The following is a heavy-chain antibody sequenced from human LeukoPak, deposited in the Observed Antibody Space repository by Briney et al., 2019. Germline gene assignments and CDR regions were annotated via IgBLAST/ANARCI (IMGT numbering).Heavy chain of an antibody. D-gene: IGHD2-2*01. CDR1: GGSVSSGSYY. CDR2: IYYSGST. Sequence: SETLSLTCTFSGGSVSSGSYYWSWIRQPPGKGLEWVGYIYYSGSTNYNPSLKSRVTISVDTSKNQFSQKLSSVTAADTAVYYCASWSSTRYYYYGMDVWGKGTTVTVSS. CDR3: ASWSSTRYYYYGMDV. J-gene: IGHJ6*04. V-gene: IGHV4-61*01.